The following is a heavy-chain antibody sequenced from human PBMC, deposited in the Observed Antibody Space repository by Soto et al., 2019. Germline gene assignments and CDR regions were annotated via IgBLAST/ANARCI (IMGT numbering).Heavy chain of an antibody. D-gene: IGHD3-16*01. CDR1: GFSLSNFY. V-gene: IGHV1-46*01. CDR2: INPSDGGT. J-gene: IGHJ5*02. CDR3: ARGGGVTVGDLRYWFAP. Sequence: QVQLVQSGAEAKKPGASLRVSCKVSGFSLSNFYIHWVRQAPGQGLEWMGIINPSDGGTNYAQRFQARITMTRGTSPSTVYMELSSLKTEDPAVYYCARGGGVTVGDLRYWFAPWGQGTLVTVSS.